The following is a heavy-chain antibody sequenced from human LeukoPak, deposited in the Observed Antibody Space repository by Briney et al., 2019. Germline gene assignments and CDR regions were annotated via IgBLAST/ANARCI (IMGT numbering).Heavy chain of an antibody. CDR2: ISAYNGNT. V-gene: IGHV1-18*01. J-gene: IGHJ4*02. CDR3: ARERGYSYGRGEFDY. CDR1: GYTFTSYG. D-gene: IGHD5-18*01. Sequence: GASVKVSCKASGYTFTSYGISWVRQAPEQGLEWMGWISAYNGNTNYAQKLQGRVTMTTDTSTSTAYMELRSLRSDDTAVYYCARERGYSYGRGEFDYWGQGTLVTVSS.